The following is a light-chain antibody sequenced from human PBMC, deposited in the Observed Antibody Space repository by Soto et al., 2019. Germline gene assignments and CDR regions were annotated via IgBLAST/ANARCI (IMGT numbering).Light chain of an antibody. CDR2: DVS. V-gene: IGLV2-23*02. Sequence: QSVLTQRASVSGSPGQSIPISCTGTSSDVGSYNLVSWYQQHAGKAPKLMIYDVSERPSGVSNRFSGSRSGNTASLTISGLQAEDEADYYCCSYAGSSTPFVFVTGTKVTVL. J-gene: IGLJ1*01. CDR1: SSDVGSYNL. CDR3: CSYAGSSTPFV.